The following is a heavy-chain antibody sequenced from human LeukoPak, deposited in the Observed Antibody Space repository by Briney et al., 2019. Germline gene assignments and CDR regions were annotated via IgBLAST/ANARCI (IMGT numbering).Heavy chain of an antibody. D-gene: IGHD6-6*01. Sequence: SETLSLTCTVSGGSISSYYWSWIRQPPGKGLEWIGYIYYSGSTNYNPSLKSRVTISVDTSKNQFSLKLSSVTAADPAVYYCAGALFEYSSSFRLWGQGTLLTVSS. J-gene: IGHJ4*02. CDR3: AGALFEYSSSFRL. V-gene: IGHV4-59*01. CDR2: IYYSGST. CDR1: GGSISSYY.